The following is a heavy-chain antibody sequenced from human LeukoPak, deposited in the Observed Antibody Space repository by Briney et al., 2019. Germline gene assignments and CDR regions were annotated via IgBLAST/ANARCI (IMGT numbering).Heavy chain of an antibody. V-gene: IGHV3-48*01. Sequence: PGGSLGLSCAASGFTFSSYSMNWVRQAPGKGLEWVSYISSSSSTISYADSVKGRSSISRGKAKNSVYLQMNSLRAEDTAVYYCARDYGGPDYWGQGTLVTVSS. CDR3: ARDYGGPDY. J-gene: IGHJ4*02. CDR1: GFTFSSYS. CDR2: ISSSSSTI. D-gene: IGHD3-10*01.